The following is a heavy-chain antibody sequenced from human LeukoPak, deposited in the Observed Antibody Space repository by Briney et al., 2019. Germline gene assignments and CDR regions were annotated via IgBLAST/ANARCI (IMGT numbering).Heavy chain of an antibody. CDR3: ARDGADYYEAVRRFDY. Sequence: GASVKVSCKASGYTFTSYGISWVRQAPGQGLERMGWISAYNGNTNYAQKLQGRVTMTTDTSTSTAYMELRSLRSDDTAVYYCARDGADYYEAVRRFDYWGQGTLVTVSS. D-gene: IGHD3-22*01. V-gene: IGHV1-18*01. J-gene: IGHJ4*02. CDR2: ISAYNGNT. CDR1: GYTFTSYG.